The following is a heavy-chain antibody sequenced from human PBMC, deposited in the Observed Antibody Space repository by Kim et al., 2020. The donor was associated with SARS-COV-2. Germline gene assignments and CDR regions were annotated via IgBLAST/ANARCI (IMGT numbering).Heavy chain of an antibody. CDR2: IRSNVNGYAK. J-gene: IGHJ3*02. Sequence: GGSLRLSCGASGFTFSDSAMHWVRRASGKGLEWVGRIRSNVNGYAKAYSASVRGRFTISRDDSRNTAELQMNSLKTEATAVYYCTRVPGTTYALWDAFDIWGQGPRVAVSS. CDR1: GFTFSDSA. CDR3: TRVPGTTYALWDAFDI. V-gene: IGHV3-73*01. D-gene: IGHD1-1*01.